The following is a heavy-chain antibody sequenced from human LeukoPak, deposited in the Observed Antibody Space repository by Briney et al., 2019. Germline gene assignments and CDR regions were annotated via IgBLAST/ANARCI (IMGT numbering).Heavy chain of an antibody. V-gene: IGHV1-2*02. Sequence: ASVKVSCKASGYTFTGYYMHWVRQAPGQGLEWMGWINPNSGGTNYAQKFQGRVTMTRDTSISTAYMELSRLRSDDTAVYYCARVPSGYYDSSGYYRPEYFQHWGQGTLVTVSS. J-gene: IGHJ1*01. CDR3: ARVPSGYYDSSGYYRPEYFQH. CDR1: GYTFTGYY. D-gene: IGHD3-22*01. CDR2: INPNSGGT.